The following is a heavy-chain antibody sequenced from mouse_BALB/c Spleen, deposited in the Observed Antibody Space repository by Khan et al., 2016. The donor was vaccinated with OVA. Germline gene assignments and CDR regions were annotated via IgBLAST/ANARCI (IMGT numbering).Heavy chain of an antibody. J-gene: IGHJ4*01. Sequence: EVELVESGGDLVKPGGSLKLSCAASGFTFSSYGMSWVRQTPDKRLEWVAIISTSGRYTYYRDSVKGRFTISRDKAKNTLYLQMSSLKSEDTAMYYCSRCLYGSSYDYYAMDYWGQGTSLTVSS. CDR1: GFTFSSYG. CDR3: SRCLYGSSYDYYAMDY. D-gene: IGHD1-1*01. V-gene: IGHV5-6*01. CDR2: ISTSGRYT.